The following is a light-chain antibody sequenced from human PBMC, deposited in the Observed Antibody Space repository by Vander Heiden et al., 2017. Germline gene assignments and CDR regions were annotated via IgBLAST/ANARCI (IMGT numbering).Light chain of an antibody. CDR2: STT. J-gene: IGLJ2*01. CDR3: LLYYGGAQLV. CDR1: TGAVTSGYY. Sequence: QTVVTQEPSLTVSLGGTVTLTCASSTGAVTSGYYPSWFQQKPGQAPRPLIYSTTNKHSWTPARFSGSLLGGKAALTLSGVQPEDEAEYYCLLYYGGAQLVFGGGTKLTVL. V-gene: IGLV7-43*01.